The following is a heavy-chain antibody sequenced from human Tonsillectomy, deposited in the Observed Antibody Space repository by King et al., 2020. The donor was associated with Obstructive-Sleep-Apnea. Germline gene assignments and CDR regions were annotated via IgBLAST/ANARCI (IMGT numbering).Heavy chain of an antibody. CDR2: IKQDGSEK. CDR1: GFTFSSYW. D-gene: IGHD3-22*01. Sequence: VQLVESGGGLVQPGGSLRLSCAASGFTFSSYWMSWVRQAPGKGLEWVANIKQDGSEKYYVDSVKGRFTISRDNAKNSLYLQMNSLRAEDTAVYYCARDAFSGFSYYYDSSGYFLFDYWGQGTLVTVSS. J-gene: IGHJ4*02. V-gene: IGHV3-7*03. CDR3: ARDAFSGFSYYYDSSGYFLFDY.